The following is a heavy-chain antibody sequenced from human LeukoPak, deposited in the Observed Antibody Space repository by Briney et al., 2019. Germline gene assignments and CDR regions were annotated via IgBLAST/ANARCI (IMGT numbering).Heavy chain of an antibody. Sequence: GASVKVSCKASGYTVTGYYIRWVRQAPGQGLEWMGWITPNSDDTDYAQKFQGRVSMTRDTSISTAYMELSSLRSDDTAVYYCARSPIGLGFFDYWGQGTLVTVSS. V-gene: IGHV1-2*02. CDR2: ITPNSDDT. D-gene: IGHD7-27*01. CDR1: GYTVTGYY. J-gene: IGHJ4*02. CDR3: ARSPIGLGFFDY.